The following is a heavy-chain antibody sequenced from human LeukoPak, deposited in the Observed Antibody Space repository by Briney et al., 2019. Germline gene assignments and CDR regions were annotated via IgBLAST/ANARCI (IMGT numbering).Heavy chain of an antibody. CDR3: ARTLKELLWFGELLSYFDY. CDR1: GGSISSGDYY. Sequence: SETLSLTCTVSGGSISSGDYYWSWIRQPPGKGLEWIGYIYYSGSTYYNPSLKSRVTISVDTSKNQFSLKLSSVTAADTAVYYCARTLKELLWFGELLSYFDYWGQGTLVTVSS. D-gene: IGHD3-10*01. CDR2: IYYSGST. V-gene: IGHV4-30-4*01. J-gene: IGHJ4*02.